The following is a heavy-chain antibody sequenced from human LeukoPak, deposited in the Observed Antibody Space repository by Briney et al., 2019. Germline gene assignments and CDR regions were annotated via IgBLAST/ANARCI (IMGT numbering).Heavy chain of an antibody. Sequence: SETLSLTCGVYGGSSRGCYWSWIRQPPGKGLEWIGENNHDGDTVYNPTLKSRVTISVDTSKKQFSLKLSSVTAADTAVYYCASARGSGSYYNPYYYGMDVWGRGTTVTVSS. CDR2: NNHDGDT. V-gene: IGHV4-34*01. J-gene: IGHJ6*02. CDR1: GGSSRGCY. D-gene: IGHD3-10*01. CDR3: ASARGSGSYYNPYYYGMDV.